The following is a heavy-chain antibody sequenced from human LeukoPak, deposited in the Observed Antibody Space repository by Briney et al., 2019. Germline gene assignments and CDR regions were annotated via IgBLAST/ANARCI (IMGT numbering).Heavy chain of an antibody. Sequence: GSLRLSCTASGFNFRNAWMCWVRQAPGKGLEWIGEINHSGSTNYNPSLKSRVTISVDTSKNQFSLKLSSVTAADTAVYYCARSTVTTGFDYWGQGTLVTVSS. CDR3: ARSTVTTGFDY. CDR2: INHSGST. CDR1: GFNFRNAW. J-gene: IGHJ4*02. D-gene: IGHD4-11*01. V-gene: IGHV4-34*01.